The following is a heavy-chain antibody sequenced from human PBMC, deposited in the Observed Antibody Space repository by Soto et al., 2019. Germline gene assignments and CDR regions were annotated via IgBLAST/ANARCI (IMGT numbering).Heavy chain of an antibody. CDR1: GGSFHNFY. V-gene: IGHV4-59*01. Sequence: PSETLSLTCTLSGGSFHNFYWLWIRQPPGKGLEWVGPVHYSGSTNYSPSLNTGATISLDTSQSQSSLTLRSVTAADTAMYFCGRGVDYYATSGYFSFDSWGQGTPVTVSS. CDR3: GRGVDYYATSGYFSFDS. J-gene: IGHJ4*02. CDR2: VHYSGST. D-gene: IGHD3-16*01.